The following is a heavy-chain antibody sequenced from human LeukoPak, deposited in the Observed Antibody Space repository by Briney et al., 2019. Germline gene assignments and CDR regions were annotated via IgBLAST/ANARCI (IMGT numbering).Heavy chain of an antibody. CDR3: AKALVLTVAGTYYVDH. CDR1: GFTFSNYG. V-gene: IGHV3-30*02. CDR2: IRFDESRT. D-gene: IGHD6-19*01. J-gene: IGHJ4*02. Sequence: GVSLRLSCAASGFTFSNYGMHWVRQGPGKGLEWVAFIRFDESRTFYGDSVKGRFIISRNNSENTLFLHMHSLRPEDTAVYYCAKALVLTVAGTYYVDHWGQGTLVTVSS.